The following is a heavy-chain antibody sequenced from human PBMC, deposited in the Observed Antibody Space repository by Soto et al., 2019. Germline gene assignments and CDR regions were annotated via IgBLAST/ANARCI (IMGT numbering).Heavy chain of an antibody. CDR1: GFTFSSYE. D-gene: IGHD4-4*01. J-gene: IGHJ5*02. Sequence: GGSLRLSCAASGFTFSSYEMNWVRQAPGKGLEWVSYISSSGSTIYYADSVKGRFTISRDNAKNSLYLQMNSLRAEDTAVYYCARATTFGWFDPWGQGTLVTVSS. CDR3: ARATTFGWFDP. V-gene: IGHV3-48*03. CDR2: ISSSGSTI.